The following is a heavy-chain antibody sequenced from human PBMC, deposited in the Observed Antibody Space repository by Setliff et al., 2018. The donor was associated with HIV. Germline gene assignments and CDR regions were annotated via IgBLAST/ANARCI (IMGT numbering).Heavy chain of an antibody. CDR2: ISSSSYYI. Sequence: GSLRLSCAASGFTFSSYTMNWVRQAPGKGLEWVSSISSSSYYIYYADSVKGRFTISRDNAKNSLFLQMNSLRAEDTAVYYCARDQVAVDSVARWRKEYFMDVWGKGTTVTVSS. D-gene: IGHD5-12*01. V-gene: IGHV3-21*01. CDR1: GFTFSSYT. J-gene: IGHJ6*03. CDR3: ARDQVAVDSVARWRKEYFMDV.